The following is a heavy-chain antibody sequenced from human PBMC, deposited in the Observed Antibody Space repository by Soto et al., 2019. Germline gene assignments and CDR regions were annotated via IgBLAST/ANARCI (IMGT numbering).Heavy chain of an antibody. CDR3: ARVPIYFDWFYFDY. Sequence: QVQLVESGGGVVQPGRSLRLSCAASGFTFSSYAMHWVRQAPGKGLEWVAVISYDGSNKYYADSVKGRFTISRDNSKNTLYLQMNSLRAEDTAVYYCARVPIYFDWFYFDYWGQGTLVTVSS. CDR1: GFTFSSYA. V-gene: IGHV3-30-3*01. J-gene: IGHJ4*02. CDR2: ISYDGSNK. D-gene: IGHD3-9*01.